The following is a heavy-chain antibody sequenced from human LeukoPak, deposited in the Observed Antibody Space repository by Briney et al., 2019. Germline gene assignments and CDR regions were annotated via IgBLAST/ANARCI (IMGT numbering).Heavy chain of an antibody. J-gene: IGHJ4*02. CDR3: ARSFYGSGSYGGY. Sequence: ASVKVSCKASGYTFTGYYIHWVRQAPGQGLEWMGRLTPSSGSTSYAQKFQGGVTMTRDTSTSTVYMELSSLRSEDTAVYYCARSFYGSGSYGGYWGQGTLVTVSS. CDR1: GYTFTGYY. V-gene: IGHV1-46*01. D-gene: IGHD3-10*01. CDR2: LTPSSGST.